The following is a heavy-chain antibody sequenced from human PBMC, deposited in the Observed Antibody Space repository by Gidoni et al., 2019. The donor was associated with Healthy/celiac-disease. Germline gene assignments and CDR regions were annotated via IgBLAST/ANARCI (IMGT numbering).Heavy chain of an antibody. Sequence: EVQLVESGGGLVQPGGSLRLSCAASGFTFSGYWMHWVRQAPGKGLVWVSRINSDGNSTNYADSVKGRFTISRDNAKNTLYLQMNSLRAGDTAVYYCARGSWTAAATGVDYWGQGTLVTVSS. CDR1: GFTFSGYW. CDR3: ARGSWTAAATGVDY. V-gene: IGHV3-74*01. D-gene: IGHD6-13*01. CDR2: INSDGNST. J-gene: IGHJ4*02.